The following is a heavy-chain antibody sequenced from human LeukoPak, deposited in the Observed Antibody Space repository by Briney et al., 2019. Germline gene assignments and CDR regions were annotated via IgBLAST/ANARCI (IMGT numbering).Heavy chain of an antibody. CDR1: GYTFTSYD. D-gene: IGHD3-22*01. CDR3: ARGHDRYYDSSGPLDY. J-gene: IGHJ4*02. V-gene: IGHV1-8*01. Sequence: ASVKVSCKASGYTFTSYDINWVRQATGQGLEWMGWMNPNSGNTGYAQKFQGRVTTTRNTSISTAYMELSSLRSDDTAVYYCARGHDRYYDSSGPLDYWGQGTLVTVSS. CDR2: MNPNSGNT.